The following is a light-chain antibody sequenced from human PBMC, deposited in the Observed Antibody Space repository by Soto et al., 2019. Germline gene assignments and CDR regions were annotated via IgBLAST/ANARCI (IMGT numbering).Light chain of an antibody. CDR1: QIISRS. CDR3: HQYYSWPPGT. Sequence: EIVMTQSPATLSVSPWERATLSCMASQIISRSLALYQQKPVQAPSLLISDASTRATGIPARFSGSGSGTEFTLTISSLQSEDFALYYCHQYYSWPPGTFGQGTKVDNK. V-gene: IGKV3-15*01. J-gene: IGKJ2*01. CDR2: DAS.